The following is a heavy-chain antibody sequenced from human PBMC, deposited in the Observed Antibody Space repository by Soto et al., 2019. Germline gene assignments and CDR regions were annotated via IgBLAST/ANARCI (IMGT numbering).Heavy chain of an antibody. V-gene: IGHV4-59*01. Sequence: QVQLQESGPGLVKPSETLSLTCTVSGGSMNSYYWSWIRQPPGKGLEWIGYIYYNGNTHHNPSLKSRVTMSVDTSENKFSLKLNSVTAADTAVYYCARAGWSLTFWGQGALVTVSS. CDR1: GGSMNSYY. CDR2: IYYNGNT. J-gene: IGHJ4*02. D-gene: IGHD6-19*01. CDR3: ARAGWSLTF.